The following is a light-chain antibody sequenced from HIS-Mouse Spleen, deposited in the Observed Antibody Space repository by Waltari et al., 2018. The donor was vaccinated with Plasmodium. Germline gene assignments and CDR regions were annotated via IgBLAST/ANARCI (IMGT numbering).Light chain of an antibody. J-gene: IGKJ4*01. CDR2: AAS. CDR1: QGISSY. V-gene: IGKV1-8*01. CDR3: QQYYSYPLT. Sequence: AIRMTQSPSSLSASTGDRVTLTCRARQGISSYLAWYQQKPGKAPKLLIYAASTLQSGVPSRFSGSGSGTDFTLTISCLQSEDFATYYCQQYYSYPLTFGGGTKVEIK.